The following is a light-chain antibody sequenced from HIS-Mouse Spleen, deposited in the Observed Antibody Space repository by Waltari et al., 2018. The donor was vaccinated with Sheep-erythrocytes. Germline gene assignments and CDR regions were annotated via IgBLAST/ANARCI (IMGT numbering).Light chain of an antibody. CDR1: QSGVRY. CDR2: QDS. J-gene: IGLJ2*01. CDR3: QAWDSSTVV. Sequence: SYQLTQPPSVSVSPAQTPSIPCSGAQSGVRYRCWYQQKPGQSPVLVIYQDSKRPSGLPERFSGSNSGNTATLTISGTQAMDEADYYCQAWDSSTVVFGGGTKLTVL. V-gene: IGLV3-1*01.